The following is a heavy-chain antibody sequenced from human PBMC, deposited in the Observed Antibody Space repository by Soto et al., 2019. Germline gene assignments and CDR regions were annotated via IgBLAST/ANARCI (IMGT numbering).Heavy chain of an antibody. D-gene: IGHD3-10*01. CDR3: ARDQVTMVRGVIRSYYYYYMDV. CDR2: IYSGGST. J-gene: IGHJ6*03. CDR1: GFTVSSNY. Sequence: GGSLRLSCAASGFTVSSNYMSWVRQAPGKGLEWVSVIYSGGSTYYADSVKGRFTISRHNSKNTLYLQMNSLRAEDTAVYYCARDQVTMVRGVIRSYYYYYMDVWGKGTTVTVSS. V-gene: IGHV3-53*04.